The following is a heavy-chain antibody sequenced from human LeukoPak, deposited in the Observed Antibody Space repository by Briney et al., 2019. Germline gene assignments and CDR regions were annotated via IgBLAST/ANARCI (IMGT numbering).Heavy chain of an antibody. V-gene: IGHV3-30*03. J-gene: IGHJ4*02. CDR3: ASTRRGVIINY. CDR1: GLTFSNYA. D-gene: IGHD3-10*01. Sequence: PGSSLGLSCAASGLTFSNYAMYWVRQAPSKGLDWASFISYDGSNKYYADSVKSRFTISRDDSKNTLYLQMNSLRAEDTAVYYCASTRRGVIINYWGQGTRVTVSS. CDR2: ISYDGSNK.